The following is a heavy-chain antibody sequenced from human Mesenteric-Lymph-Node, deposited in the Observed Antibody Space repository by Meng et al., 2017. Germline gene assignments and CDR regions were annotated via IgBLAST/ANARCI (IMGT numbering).Heavy chain of an antibody. CDR1: GGSINSYY. D-gene: IGHD2-21*01. J-gene: IGHJ4*02. CDR3: ARSGYGGGLY. Sequence: SETLSLTCTVSGGSINSYYWNWIRQSPGKGLEWIGFVSSSGSPSYDPSLRSRVTISVDTSKSQFSLRLNSVTAADTAVYYCARSGYGGGLYWGQGTRVTVSS. V-gene: IGHV4-59*01. CDR2: VSSSGSP.